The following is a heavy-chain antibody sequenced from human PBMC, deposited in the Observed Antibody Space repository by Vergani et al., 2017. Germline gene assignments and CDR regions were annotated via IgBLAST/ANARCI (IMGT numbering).Heavy chain of an antibody. J-gene: IGHJ4*02. V-gene: IGHV4-61*02. CDR2: IYTSGST. CDR3: ARGQESGSFVGSSSGTTLNY. D-gene: IGHD1-1*01. CDR1: GGSISSGSYY. Sequence: QVQLQESGPGLVKPSQTLSLTCTVSGGSISSGSYYWSWIRQPAGKGLEWIGRIYTSGSTNYNPSLKSRVTISVDTSKNQFSLKLSSVTAADTAVYYCARGQESGSFVGSSSGTTLNYWGQGTLVTVSS.